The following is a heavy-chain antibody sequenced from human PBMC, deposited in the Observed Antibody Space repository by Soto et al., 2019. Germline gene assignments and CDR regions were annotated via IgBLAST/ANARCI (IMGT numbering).Heavy chain of an antibody. D-gene: IGHD6-6*01. CDR1: GFTFTSSA. CDR2: IVVGSGNT. CDR3: ASSIGSYYYYYGMDV. J-gene: IGHJ6*02. Sequence: ASVKVSCKASGFTFTSSAVQWVRQARGQRLEWIGWIVVGSGNTNYAQKFQERVTITRDMSTSTAYMELSSLRSEDTAVYYCASSIGSYYYYYGMDVWGQGTTVTVSS. V-gene: IGHV1-58*01.